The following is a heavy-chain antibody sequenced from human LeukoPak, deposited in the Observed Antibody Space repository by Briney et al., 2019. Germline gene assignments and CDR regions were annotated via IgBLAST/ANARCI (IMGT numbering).Heavy chain of an antibody. D-gene: IGHD4-17*01. Sequence: SETLSLTCTVSGGSISSYYWSWIRQPAGKGLEWIGRIYTSGGTNYNPSLKSRVTMSVDTSKNQFSPKLSSVTAADTAVYYCARDQGDYGDYVLYYYYYYMDVWGKGTTVTVSS. V-gene: IGHV4-4*07. J-gene: IGHJ6*03. CDR2: IYTSGGT. CDR1: GGSISSYY. CDR3: ARDQGDYGDYVLYYYYYYMDV.